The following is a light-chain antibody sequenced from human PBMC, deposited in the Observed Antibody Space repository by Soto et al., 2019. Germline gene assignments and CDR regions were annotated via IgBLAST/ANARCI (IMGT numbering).Light chain of an antibody. Sequence: QSALTQPPSVSGSPGQSVTIPCTGTSSDVGNYNRVSWYHQAPGTAPKLMIYEVSNRPSGVPDRFSGSKSGNTASLSISGLQAEDEGDYYCSSYTTSTARFVVGTRTKDTDL. V-gene: IGLV2-18*02. CDR3: SSYTTSTARFV. CDR1: SSDVGNYNR. J-gene: IGLJ1*01. CDR2: EVS.